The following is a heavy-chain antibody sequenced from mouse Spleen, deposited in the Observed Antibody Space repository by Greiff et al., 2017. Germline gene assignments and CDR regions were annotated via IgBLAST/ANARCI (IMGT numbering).Heavy chain of an antibody. CDR2: IYPGDGDT. Sequence: QVQLKESGPELVKPGASVKISCKASGYAFSSSWMNWVKQRPGKGLEWIGRIYPGDGDTNYNGKFKGKATLTADKSSSTAYMQLSSLTSEDSAVYFCARYYYGSKGFAYWGQGTLVTVSA. J-gene: IGHJ3*01. CDR1: GYAFSSSW. D-gene: IGHD1-1*01. CDR3: ARYYYGSKGFAY. V-gene: IGHV1-82*01.